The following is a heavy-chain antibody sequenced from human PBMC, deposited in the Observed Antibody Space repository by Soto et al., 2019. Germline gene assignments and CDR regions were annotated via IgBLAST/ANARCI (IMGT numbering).Heavy chain of an antibody. Sequence: EVQLVESGGGLVKPGGSLRLSCAASGFTFSNAWMSWVRQAPGKGLEWVGRIKSKTDGGTTDYAAPVKGRFTISRDDSKNTLYLQMNSLKTEDTAVYDCTTDLRCYGSGSYYNFDYWGQGTLFTVSS. D-gene: IGHD3-10*01. J-gene: IGHJ4*02. CDR2: IKSKTDGGTT. V-gene: IGHV3-15*01. CDR3: TTDLRCYGSGSYYNFDY. CDR1: GFTFSNAW.